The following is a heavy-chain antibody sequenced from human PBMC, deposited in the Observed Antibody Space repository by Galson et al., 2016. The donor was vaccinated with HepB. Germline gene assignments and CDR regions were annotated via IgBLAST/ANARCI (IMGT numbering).Heavy chain of an antibody. Sequence: SVKVSCKASGYSFSSYGITWVRQAPGQGLEWLGWISTYNDYTYYAQRLQGRVSMTTDTSTRTAYMELRSLRSDDTAVYYCARGGYYDSSGRRDYQYYGLGVWGQGTTVTVSS. D-gene: IGHD3-22*01. CDR2: ISTYNDYT. V-gene: IGHV1-18*01. CDR3: ARGGYYDSSGRRDYQYYGLGV. CDR1: GYSFSSYG. J-gene: IGHJ6*02.